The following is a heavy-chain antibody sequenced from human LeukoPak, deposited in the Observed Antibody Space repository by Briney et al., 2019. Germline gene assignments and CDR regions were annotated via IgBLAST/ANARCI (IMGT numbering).Heavy chain of an antibody. CDR1: GFTFSSYA. Sequence: GGSLRLSCAASGFTFSSYAMSWVRQAPGKGLEWVAVISYDGSNKYYADSVKGRFTISRDNSKNTLYLQMNSLRAEDTAVYYCARDSNPYYDFWSGSPGFDYWGQGTLVTVSS. J-gene: IGHJ4*02. D-gene: IGHD3-3*01. CDR3: ARDSNPYYDFWSGSPGFDY. V-gene: IGHV3-30-3*01. CDR2: ISYDGSNK.